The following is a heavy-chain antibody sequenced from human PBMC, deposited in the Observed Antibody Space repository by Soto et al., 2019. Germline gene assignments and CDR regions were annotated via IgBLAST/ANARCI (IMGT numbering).Heavy chain of an antibody. Sequence: GGSLRLSCAASGFTFSAYSMNWVRQAPGKGLEWVSLIGSSGSTIYYADSVKGRFTISRDNSKNSLYLQMNSLRAEDTAVYYCARVAATPPENYYYMDVWGKGTTVTVSS. CDR3: ARVAATPPENYYYMDV. J-gene: IGHJ6*03. CDR2: IGSSGSTI. CDR1: GFTFSAYS. V-gene: IGHV3-48*04. D-gene: IGHD2-15*01.